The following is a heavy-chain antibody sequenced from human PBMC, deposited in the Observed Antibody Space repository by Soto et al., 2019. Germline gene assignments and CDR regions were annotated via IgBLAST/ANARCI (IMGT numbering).Heavy chain of an antibody. V-gene: IGHV3-74*01. CDR3: AREWELLRNHLNAFDI. CDR2: INSDGSST. D-gene: IGHD1-26*01. Sequence: EVQLVESGGGLVQPGGSLRLSCAASGFTFSSYWMHWVRQAPGKGLVWVSRINSDGSSTSYADSVKGRFTISRDNAKNTLYLQMNSLRAEDTAVYYCAREWELLRNHLNAFDIWGQGTMVTVSS. J-gene: IGHJ3*02. CDR1: GFTFSSYW.